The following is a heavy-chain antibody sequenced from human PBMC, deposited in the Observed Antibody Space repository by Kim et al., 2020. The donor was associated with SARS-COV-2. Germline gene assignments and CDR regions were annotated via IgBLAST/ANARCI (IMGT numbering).Heavy chain of an antibody. CDR1: GGSISSYY. D-gene: IGHD3-10*01. V-gene: IGHV4-59*08. Sequence: SETLSLTCTVSGGSISSYYWSWIRQPPGKGLEWIGYIYYSGSTNYNPSLKSRVTISVDTSKNQFSLKLSSVTAADTAVYYCARREVRGFQWFDPWGQGTLVTVSS. CDR3: ARREVRGFQWFDP. CDR2: IYYSGST. J-gene: IGHJ5*02.